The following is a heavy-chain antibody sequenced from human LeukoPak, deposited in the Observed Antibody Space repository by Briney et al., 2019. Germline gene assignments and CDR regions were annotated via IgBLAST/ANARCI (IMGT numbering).Heavy chain of an antibody. V-gene: IGHV4-59*01. Sequence: SETLSLTCTVSGGSISSYYWSWIRQPPGKGLEWIGYIYYSRSTNYNPSLKSRVTISVDTSKNQFSLKLSSVTAADTAVYYCARVSLYSGSYYEDYWGQGTLVTVSS. CDR2: IYYSRST. CDR3: ARVSLYSGSYYEDY. CDR1: GGSISSYY. D-gene: IGHD1-26*01. J-gene: IGHJ4*02.